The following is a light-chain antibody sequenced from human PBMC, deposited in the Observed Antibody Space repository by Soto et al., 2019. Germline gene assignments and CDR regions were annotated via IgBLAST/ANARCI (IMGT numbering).Light chain of an antibody. J-gene: IGKJ5*01. CDR2: DAY. V-gene: IGKV3-11*01. CDR1: QAVSTY. CDR3: QQYDNWPPT. Sequence: EIELTQSPASLSLSPGERATLSCRASQAVSTYLAWYQQKPGKAPKLLIHDAYNWETGVPSRFSGSGYGTEFTLTINSLQSEDFVVYYCQQYDNWPPTFGQGTRLEIK.